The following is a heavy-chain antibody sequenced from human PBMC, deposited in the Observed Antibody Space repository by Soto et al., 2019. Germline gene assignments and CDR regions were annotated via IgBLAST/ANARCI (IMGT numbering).Heavy chain of an antibody. CDR2: ISYDGSNK. D-gene: IGHD2-8*01. J-gene: IGHJ6*02. V-gene: IGHV3-30-3*01. CDR1: GFTFSSYA. Sequence: QVQLVESGGGVVQPGRSLRLSCAASGFTFSSYAMHWVRQAPGKGLEWVAVISYDGSNKYYADSVKGRFTISRDNSKNTXXLQMNSLRAEDTAVYYCARDRGRVYATYYYYGMDVWGQGTTVTVSS. CDR3: ARDRGRVYATYYYYGMDV.